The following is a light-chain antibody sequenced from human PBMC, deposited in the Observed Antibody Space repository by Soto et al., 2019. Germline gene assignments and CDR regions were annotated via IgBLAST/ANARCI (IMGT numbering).Light chain of an antibody. CDR2: DVS. Sequence: QSALTQPRSVSGSPGKSVTISCTGTSSYVGGYNYVSWYQQHPGKTPKLMIYDVSKRPSGVPDRFSASKSGNTASLTISGIQAEDESDYYCCSYTGTYPPWRLGGGTKVTVL. J-gene: IGLJ2*01. CDR3: CSYTGTYPPWR. V-gene: IGLV2-11*01. CDR1: SSYVGGYNY.